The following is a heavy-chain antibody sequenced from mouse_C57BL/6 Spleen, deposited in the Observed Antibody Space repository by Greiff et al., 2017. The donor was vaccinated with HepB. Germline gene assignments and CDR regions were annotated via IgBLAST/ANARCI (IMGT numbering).Heavy chain of an antibody. CDR1: GYTFTSYW. Sequence: QVQLQQPGAELVKPGASVKLSCKASGYTFTSYWMQWVKQRPGQGLEWIGEIDPSDSYTNYNQKFKGKATLTVDTSSSTAYMQLSSLTSEDSAVYYCAETVVGAMDYWGQGTSVTVPS. V-gene: IGHV1-50*01. CDR3: AETVVGAMDY. D-gene: IGHD1-1*01. CDR2: IDPSDSYT. J-gene: IGHJ4*01.